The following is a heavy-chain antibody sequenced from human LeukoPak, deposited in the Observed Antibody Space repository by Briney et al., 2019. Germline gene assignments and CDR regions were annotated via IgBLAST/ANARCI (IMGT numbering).Heavy chain of an antibody. J-gene: IGHJ4*02. CDR2: IIPIFGTA. V-gene: IGHV1-69*13. CDR1: GGTFSSYD. Sequence: SVTVSCTASGGTFSSYDISWVRPAPGQGLEWMGGIIPIFGTANYAQKFQGRVTITADESTSTAYMELSSLRSENTAVYYCARTKLGLFDYWGQGTLVTVSS. D-gene: IGHD1-7*01. CDR3: ARTKLGLFDY.